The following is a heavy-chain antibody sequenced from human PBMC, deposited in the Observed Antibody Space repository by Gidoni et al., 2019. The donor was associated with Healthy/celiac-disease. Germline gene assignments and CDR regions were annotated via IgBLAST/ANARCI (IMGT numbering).Heavy chain of an antibody. J-gene: IGHJ4*02. CDR1: GGSFSGYY. V-gene: IGHV4-34*01. D-gene: IGHD3-22*01. CDR3: ARGPNYYDSSGYYYGCDY. Sequence: QVQLQQWGAGLLKPSETLSLTCAAYGGSFSGYYWSWIRQPPGKGLEWIGEINHSGSTNYNPSLKSRVTISVDTSKNQFSLKLSSVTAADTAVYYCARGPNYYDSSGYYYGCDYWGQGTLVTVSS. CDR2: INHSGST.